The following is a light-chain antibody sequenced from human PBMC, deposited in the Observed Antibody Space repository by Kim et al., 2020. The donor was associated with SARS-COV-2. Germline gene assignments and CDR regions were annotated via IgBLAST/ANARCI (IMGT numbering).Light chain of an antibody. CDR2: AAS. CDR3: LHGYSILPYT. J-gene: IGKJ1*01. CDR1: QSISSY. V-gene: IGKV1-39*01. Sequence: DIQMTQSPSSLSASVGDRVTITCRASQSISSYLNWYQQKPGKAPKLLIYAASSLQIGVPSSFSGSGSGTDFTLTISSLQPEDFATFYFLHGYSILPYTFVQGTPMGIK.